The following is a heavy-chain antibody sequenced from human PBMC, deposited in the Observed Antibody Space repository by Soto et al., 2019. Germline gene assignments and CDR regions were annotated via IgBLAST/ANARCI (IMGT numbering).Heavy chain of an antibody. V-gene: IGHV4-59*11. CDR2: VYYTGST. CDR1: GGSINNHY. CDR3: ARDRDCSSTSCSGPEYFQH. D-gene: IGHD2-2*01. J-gene: IGHJ1*01. Sequence: SETLSLTCSVSGGSINNHYWSWIRQPPGTGLEWIGYVYYTGSTNYNPSLKSRVTMSVDTSKNQFSLNLTSLTAADTAVYYCARDRDCSSTSCSGPEYFQHWGQGTLVTVSS.